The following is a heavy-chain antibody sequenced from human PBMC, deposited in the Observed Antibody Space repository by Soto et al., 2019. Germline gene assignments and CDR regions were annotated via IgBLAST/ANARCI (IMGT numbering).Heavy chain of an antibody. CDR2: ISGSGGST. J-gene: IGHJ4*02. V-gene: IGHV3-23*01. CDR3: AKVEVATILAPIDY. Sequence: GVLSLSCAASGFTFSSYAMSWVRQAPGKGLEWVSGISGSGGSTYYADSVKGRFTISRDNSKNTLDLQMNSLRAEDTAIYYCAKVEVATILAPIDYWGQGTLVTVSS. D-gene: IGHD5-12*01. CDR1: GFTFSSYA.